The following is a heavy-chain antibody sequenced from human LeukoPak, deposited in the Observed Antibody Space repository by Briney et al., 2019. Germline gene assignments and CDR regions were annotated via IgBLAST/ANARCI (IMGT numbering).Heavy chain of an antibody. V-gene: IGHV1-8*01. Sequence: GASVKVSCKASGYTFTSYDINWVRQATGQGLEWMGWMNPNSGNTGHAQKFQGRVTMTRNTSISTAYMELSSLRSEDTAVYYCARATHGGPGVHFDYWGQGTLVTVSS. CDR1: GYTFTSYD. D-gene: IGHD4-23*01. J-gene: IGHJ4*02. CDR3: ARATHGGPGVHFDY. CDR2: MNPNSGNT.